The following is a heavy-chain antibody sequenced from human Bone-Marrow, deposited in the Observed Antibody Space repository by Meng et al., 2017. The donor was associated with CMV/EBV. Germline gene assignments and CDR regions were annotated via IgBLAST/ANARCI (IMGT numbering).Heavy chain of an antibody. D-gene: IGHD2-2*02. Sequence: SETLSLTCTVSGGSASSGSYYWSWIRQPPGKGLEWIGYIYYRGSTNYNPSLKSRVTISVDTSKNQLSLKLRSVTAADTAVYYCASGIGYCSGTSCHTPYYYGMDVWGQGTTVTVSS. CDR2: IYYRGST. V-gene: IGHV4-61*01. CDR3: ASGIGYCSGTSCHTPYYYGMDV. CDR1: GGSASSGSYY. J-gene: IGHJ6*02.